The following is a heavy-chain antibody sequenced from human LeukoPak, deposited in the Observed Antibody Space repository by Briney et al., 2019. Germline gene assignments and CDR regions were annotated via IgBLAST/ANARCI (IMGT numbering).Heavy chain of an antibody. CDR1: GFTFSSYS. V-gene: IGHV3-21*01. CDR3: ARDRGRFRDVFDI. CDR2: ISSSSSYI. D-gene: IGHD3-10*01. Sequence: GGSLRLSCAASGFTFSSYSMNWVRQAPGKGLEWVSSISSSSSYIYYADSVKGRFTISRDNAKNSLYLQMNSLRAEDTAVYYCARDRGRFRDVFDIGGKGTMFTVFS. J-gene: IGHJ3*02.